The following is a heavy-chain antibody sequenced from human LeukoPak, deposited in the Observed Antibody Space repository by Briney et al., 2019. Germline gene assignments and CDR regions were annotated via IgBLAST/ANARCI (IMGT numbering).Heavy chain of an antibody. Sequence: GGSLRLSCAASGFTFSNYDMTWVRQAPGKGLEWVSSISASGVTTNYADSVRGRFTISRDNSNKVVYLRMNSLRAEDTAVYYCAKDLGGYSSGWSDAFDIWGQGTMVTVSS. CDR1: GFTFSNYD. CDR3: AKDLGGYSSGWSDAFDI. J-gene: IGHJ3*02. V-gene: IGHV3-23*01. D-gene: IGHD6-19*01. CDR2: ISASGVTT.